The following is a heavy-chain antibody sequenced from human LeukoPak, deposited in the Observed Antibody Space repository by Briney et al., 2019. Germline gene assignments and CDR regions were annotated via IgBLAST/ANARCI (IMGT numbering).Heavy chain of an antibody. D-gene: IGHD6-19*01. CDR3: ARAEDSSGGEYFQH. J-gene: IGHJ1*01. V-gene: IGHV3-48*01. Sequence: QSGGSLRLSCAASGFTFSSYSMNWVRQAPGKGLEWVSYISSSSSSIYYADSVKGRFTISRDNAKNSLYLQMNSLRAEDTAVYYCARAEDSSGGEYFQHWGQGTLVTVSS. CDR1: GFTFSSYS. CDR2: ISSSSSSI.